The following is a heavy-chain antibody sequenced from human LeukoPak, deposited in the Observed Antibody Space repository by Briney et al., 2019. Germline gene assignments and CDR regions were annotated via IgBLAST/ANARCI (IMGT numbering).Heavy chain of an antibody. CDR1: GFTFSNYA. D-gene: IGHD1-26*01. Sequence: GGSLRLSCAASGFTFSNYAMHWVRQAPGKGLEWVAFISYDGSNKYYADSVKGRFTISRDNAKNSLYLQMNSLRAEDTAVYYCARAHSGSSLFDYWGQGTLVTVSS. CDR3: ARAHSGSSLFDY. J-gene: IGHJ4*02. V-gene: IGHV3-30-3*01. CDR2: ISYDGSNK.